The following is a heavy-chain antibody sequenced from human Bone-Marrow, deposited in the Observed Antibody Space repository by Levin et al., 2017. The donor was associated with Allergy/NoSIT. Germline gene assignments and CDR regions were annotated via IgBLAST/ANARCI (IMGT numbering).Heavy chain of an antibody. V-gene: IGHV3-33*06. Sequence: GGSLRLSCAASGFTFSDYGMFWVRQAPGKGLEWVALIWFDGINKYYADSVKGRFTISRDNSKNTLSLQINSLRADDTAVYYCAKSPGIATTGNSYYYSLDVWGQGTMVTVSS. J-gene: IGHJ6*02. CDR3: AKSPGIATTGNSYYYSLDV. CDR2: IWFDGINK. CDR1: GFTFSDYG. D-gene: IGHD6-13*01.